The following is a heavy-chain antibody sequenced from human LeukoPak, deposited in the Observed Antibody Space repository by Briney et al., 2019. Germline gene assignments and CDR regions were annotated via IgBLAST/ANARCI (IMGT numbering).Heavy chain of an antibody. CDR2: IFYSGST. CDR1: GGSISSYY. V-gene: IGHV4-59*12. J-gene: IGHJ1*01. D-gene: IGHD3-3*01. Sequence: SETLSLTCTVSGGSISSYYWNWIRQPPGKGLEWIGYIFYSGSTNYNPSLKSRVTISVDTSKNQFSLKLSSVTAADTAVYYCARRSSYSYFQHWGQGTLVTVSS. CDR3: ARRSSYSYFQH.